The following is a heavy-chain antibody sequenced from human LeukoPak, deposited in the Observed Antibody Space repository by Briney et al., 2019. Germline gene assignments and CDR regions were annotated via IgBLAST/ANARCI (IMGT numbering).Heavy chain of an antibody. CDR2: IIPILGTA. CDR1: GGTFSSYA. CDR3: VAESIAARPV. Sequence: ASVKVSCKASGGTFSSYAISWVRQAPGQGLEWMGGIIPILGTANYAQKFQGRVTITTDESTSTVYMELSSLRSEDTAVYYCVAESIAARPVWGKGTTVTVSS. D-gene: IGHD6-6*01. V-gene: IGHV1-69*05. J-gene: IGHJ6*04.